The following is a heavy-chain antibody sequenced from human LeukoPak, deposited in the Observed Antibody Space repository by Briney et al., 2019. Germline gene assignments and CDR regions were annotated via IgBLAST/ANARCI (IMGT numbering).Heavy chain of an antibody. V-gene: IGHV4-34*01. D-gene: IGHD2-15*01. Sequence: SSETLSLTCAVYGGSLSGYYWSWIRQPPGKGLEWIGEINHSGSTNYNPSLKSRVTISVDTSKNQISLNVTSVTAADTAVYYCARVGCSGGTCYFYNFYMDVWGKGTTVTVSS. CDR2: INHSGST. CDR1: GGSLSGYY. CDR3: ARVGCSGGTCYFYNFYMDV. J-gene: IGHJ6*03.